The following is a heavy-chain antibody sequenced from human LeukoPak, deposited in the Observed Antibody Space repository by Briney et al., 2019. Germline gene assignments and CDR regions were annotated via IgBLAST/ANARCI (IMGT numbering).Heavy chain of an antibody. D-gene: IGHD4-17*01. CDR1: GYTFSNYA. V-gene: IGHV7-4-1*02. CDR3: ARDGGDYGDWPFDD. CDR2: INTNTGNP. J-gene: IGHJ4*02. Sequence: ASVKVSCKASGYTFSNYAMNWVRQAPGQGLEWMGWINTNTGNPTYAQGFTGRFVFSLDTSVSTAYLQISSLKAENTAVYYCARDGGDYGDWPFDDWGQGTLVTVSS.